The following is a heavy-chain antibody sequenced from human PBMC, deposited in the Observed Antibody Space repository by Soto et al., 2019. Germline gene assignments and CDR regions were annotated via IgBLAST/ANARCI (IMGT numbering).Heavy chain of an antibody. CDR1: GGSISSSSYY. J-gene: IGHJ4*02. CDR2: IYYSGST. V-gene: IGHV4-39*01. CDR3: ARRGGYNWNSHFDY. Sequence: SETLSLTCAVSGGSISSSSYYWGWIRQPPGKGLEWIGSIYYSGSTYYNPSLKSRVTISVDTSKNQFSLKLSSVTAADTAVYYCARRGGYNWNSHFDYWGQGTLVTVSS. D-gene: IGHD1-20*01.